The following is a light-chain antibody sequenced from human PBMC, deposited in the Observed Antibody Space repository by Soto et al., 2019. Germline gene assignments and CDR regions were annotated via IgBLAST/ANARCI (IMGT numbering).Light chain of an antibody. CDR3: QQCDTYPLT. CDR1: QTTSGW. V-gene: IGKV1-5*03. J-gene: IGKJ4*01. Sequence: DIRMTQSPSTLSASVGDRVTITCRASQTTSGWLAWYQQKPGKAPKLLIYKASILESGVPSRFSGSRSGTEFTLTISTLQPDDFATYYCQQCDTYPLTFGGGTKVEI. CDR2: KAS.